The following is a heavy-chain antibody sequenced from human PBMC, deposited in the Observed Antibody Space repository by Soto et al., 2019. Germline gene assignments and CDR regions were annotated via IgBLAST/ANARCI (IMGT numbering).Heavy chain of an antibody. J-gene: IGHJ6*01. CDR2: IDSGGST. V-gene: IGHV3-53*01. CDR1: GLTVSDNY. D-gene: IGHD3-22*01. Sequence: EVQLVESGGGLIQPGGSLRLSCAASGLTVSDNYMSWVRQAPGKGLEWVSLIDSGGSTYYADSVKGRFTISRDNTKNALYVQMNSLRPEDTAVYYCARDRYYDASGYYYYYYGMDVW. CDR3: ARDRYYDASGYYYYYYGMDV.